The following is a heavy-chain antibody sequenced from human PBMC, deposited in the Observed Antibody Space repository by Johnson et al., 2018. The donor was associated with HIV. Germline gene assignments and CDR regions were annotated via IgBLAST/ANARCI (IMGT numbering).Heavy chain of an antibody. CDR3: ARVKSYGNWGSGKGGRESRAAFDI. Sequence: QVQLVESGGGLVQPGGSLRLSCAASGFTFSSYAMSWVRQAPGKGLEWVAVISYDGSNKYYADSVKGRFTISRNNSKNTMYLQMNSLRAEDTAVYYWARVKSYGNWGSGKGGRESRAAFDIWGQGTMVTVSS. CDR2: ISYDGSNK. CDR1: GFTFSSYA. D-gene: IGHD7-27*01. J-gene: IGHJ3*02. V-gene: IGHV3-30*03.